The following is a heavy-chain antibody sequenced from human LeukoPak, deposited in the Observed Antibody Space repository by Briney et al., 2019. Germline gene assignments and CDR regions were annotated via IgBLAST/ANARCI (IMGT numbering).Heavy chain of an antibody. CDR1: GGSFSGYY. V-gene: IGHV4-59*01. J-gene: IGHJ6*03. CDR3: ASARAAEIAMPTYYYYMDV. D-gene: IGHD5-24*01. CDR2: IYYSGST. Sequence: SETLSLTCAVYGGSFSGYYWTWIRQPPGKGLEWIAFIYYSGSTNYNPSLKSRVTISVDTSKNQFSLKLSSVTAADTAVYYCASARAAEIAMPTYYYYMDVWGKGTTVTVSS.